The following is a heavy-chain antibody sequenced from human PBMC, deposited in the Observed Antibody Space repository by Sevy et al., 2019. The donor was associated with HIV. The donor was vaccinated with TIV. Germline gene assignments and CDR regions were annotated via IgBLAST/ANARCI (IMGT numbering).Heavy chain of an antibody. V-gene: IGHV3-9*01. Sequence: GGSLRLSCAASGFTFDDYAMHWVRQAPGKGLEGVSGISWHSANIGYADSVKGRFTISRYNAKNSLYLQMNSLRAEDAAFYYCAEAENRPYSSGWYDYWGQGTVVIVSS. CDR3: AEAENRPYSSGWYDY. CDR1: GFTFDDYA. J-gene: IGHJ4*02. CDR2: ISWHSANI. D-gene: IGHD6-19*01.